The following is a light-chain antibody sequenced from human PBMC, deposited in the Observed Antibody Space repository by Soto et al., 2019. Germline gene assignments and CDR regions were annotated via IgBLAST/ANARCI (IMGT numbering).Light chain of an antibody. CDR1: QRVSRSY. CDR2: GAS. Sequence: EVALTQTPGTLSLSPGERATLSCRASQRVSRSYLAWYQQKPGQAPRLLIFGASSRATGIPDRFSGSGSGTDFTLTISRLEPEDFAVYYCQQYGSSPLTFGGGTKVDIK. J-gene: IGKJ4*01. V-gene: IGKV3-20*01. CDR3: QQYGSSPLT.